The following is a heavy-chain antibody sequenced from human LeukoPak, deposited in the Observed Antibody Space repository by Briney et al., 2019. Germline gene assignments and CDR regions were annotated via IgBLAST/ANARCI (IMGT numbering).Heavy chain of an antibody. V-gene: IGHV1-46*01. CDR3: ARGGRLFGVVDYYYYYYMDV. CDR2: INPSGGST. CDR1: GYTFTSYY. D-gene: IGHD3-3*01. Sequence: ASVKVSCKASGYTFTSYYMHWVRQAPGQGLEWMGIINPSGGSTSYAQKFQGRVTMTRDTSTGTVYMELSSLRSEDTAVYYCARGGRLFGVVDYYYYYYMDVWGKGTTVTVSS. J-gene: IGHJ6*03.